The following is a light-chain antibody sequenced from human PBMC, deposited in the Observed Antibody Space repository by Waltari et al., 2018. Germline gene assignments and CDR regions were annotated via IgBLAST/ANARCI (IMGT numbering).Light chain of an antibody. J-gene: IGKJ1*01. Sequence: DIQMTQSPPTLSASVGDRVTITCRASQSISSWLAWYQQKPGKAPKLLIYKASSLESGVPSRFRGSGSGTEFTLTISSLQPDDFATYYCQQYNSYSGTFGQGTKVEIK. V-gene: IGKV1-5*03. CDR2: KAS. CDR3: QQYNSYSGT. CDR1: QSISSW.